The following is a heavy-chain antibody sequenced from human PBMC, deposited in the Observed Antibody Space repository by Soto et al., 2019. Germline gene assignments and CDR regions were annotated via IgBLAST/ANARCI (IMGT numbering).Heavy chain of an antibody. V-gene: IGHV1-2*02. CDR1: GYTFTDYY. Sequence: QVQLVQSGAEVKEPGASVLVSCKASGYTFTDYYMHWVRQAPGQGLEWMGWINPNSGGTNYAPKFQGRVTMTRERSISTASMEMSRLRSDDTAVYYCARAIRGNSDVEGLTWFGPWGQGTLVTVSS. CDR3: ARAIRGNSDVEGLTWFGP. J-gene: IGHJ5*01. CDR2: INPNSGGT. D-gene: IGHD4-4*01.